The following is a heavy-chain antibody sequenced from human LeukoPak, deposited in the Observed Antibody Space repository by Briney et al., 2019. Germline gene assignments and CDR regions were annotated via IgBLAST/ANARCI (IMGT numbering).Heavy chain of an antibody. CDR3: ARDAVIGRSGSSNWFAP. CDR1: GYTFTGYY. J-gene: IGHJ5*02. V-gene: IGHV1-2*02. D-gene: IGHD3-10*01. Sequence: ASVKVSCKASGYTFTGYYMHWVRQAPGQGHEWMGWINPNSGGTSYAQKFQGRVTMTRDTSFSTAYMELSGLRSDDTAVYFCARDAVIGRSGSSNWFAPWGHGTLVTASS. CDR2: INPNSGGT.